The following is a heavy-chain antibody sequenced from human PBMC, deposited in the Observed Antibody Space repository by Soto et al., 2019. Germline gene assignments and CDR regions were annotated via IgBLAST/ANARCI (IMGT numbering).Heavy chain of an antibody. V-gene: IGHV3-21*01. CDR1: GFTFSSYS. D-gene: IGHD3-3*01. CDR2: ISSSSSYI. CDR3: ARLLYYDFWSGPNDIDY. J-gene: IGHJ4*02. Sequence: GSLRLSCAASGFTFSSYSMNWVRQAPGKGLEWVSSISSSSSYIYYADSVKGRFTISRDNAKNSLYLQMNSPRAEDTAVYYCARLLYYDFWSGPNDIDYWGQGTLVTVS.